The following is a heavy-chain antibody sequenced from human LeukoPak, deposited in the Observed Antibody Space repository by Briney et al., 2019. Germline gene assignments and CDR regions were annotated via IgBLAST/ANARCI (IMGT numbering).Heavy chain of an antibody. D-gene: IGHD2-2*01. J-gene: IGHJ4*02. CDR2: IGDSGSTI. V-gene: IGHV3-11*04. Sequence: GGSLRLSCAASGFTFSDYYMAWMRQAPGKGLEWASYIGDSGSTIFYADSVKGRFTISTGDAKNSLYLQMNSLRAEDTAVYYCALMICSTTSCWIDYWGQGALVTVSS. CDR3: ALMICSTTSCWIDY. CDR1: GFTFSDYY.